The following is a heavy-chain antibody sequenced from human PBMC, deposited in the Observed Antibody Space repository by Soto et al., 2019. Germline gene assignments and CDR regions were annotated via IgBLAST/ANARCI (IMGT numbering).Heavy chain of an antibody. V-gene: IGHV3-30*18. Sequence: PGGSLRLSCAASGFTFSSYGMHWVRQAPGKGLEWVAVISYDGSNKYYADSVKGRFTISRDNSKNTLYLKMNSLRAEDTAVYYCAKDLPISHDFWSGYYYYYYYGMDVWGQGTTVTVSS. D-gene: IGHD3-3*01. CDR1: GFTFSSYG. J-gene: IGHJ6*02. CDR2: ISYDGSNK. CDR3: AKDLPISHDFWSGYYYYYYYGMDV.